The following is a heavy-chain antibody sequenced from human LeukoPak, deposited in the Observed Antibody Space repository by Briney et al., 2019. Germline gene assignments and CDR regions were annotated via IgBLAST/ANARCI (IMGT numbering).Heavy chain of an antibody. V-gene: IGHV4-59*01. Sequence: SETLSLTCTVSGGSISSYYWSWIPRPPGKRLEWIGYISYSGSNNFNPYLKSRVTISVGASKNQFSLKLSSVTAADTAVYYCAREGTAGTNLNWFNPWGQGTLVTVSS. D-gene: IGHD1-1*01. J-gene: IGHJ5*02. CDR3: AREGTAGTNLNWFNP. CDR1: GGSISSYY. CDR2: ISYSGSN.